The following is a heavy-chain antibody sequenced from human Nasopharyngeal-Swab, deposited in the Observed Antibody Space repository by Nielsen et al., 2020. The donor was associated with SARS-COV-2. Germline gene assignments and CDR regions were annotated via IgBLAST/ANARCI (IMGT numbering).Heavy chain of an antibody. Sequence: ETLSLTCTVSGGSISSYYWSWIRQPPGKGLEWIGYIYYSGSTNYNPSLKSRVTISVDTSKNQFSLKLSSVTAADTAVYYCARGSVHDYGGSDFDYWGQGTLVTVSS. CDR2: IYYSGST. D-gene: IGHD4-23*01. J-gene: IGHJ4*02. V-gene: IGHV4-59*01. CDR3: ARGSVHDYGGSDFDY. CDR1: GGSISSYY.